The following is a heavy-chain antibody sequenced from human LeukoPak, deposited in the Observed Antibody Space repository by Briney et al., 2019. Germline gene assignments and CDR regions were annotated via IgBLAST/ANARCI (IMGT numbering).Heavy chain of an antibody. J-gene: IGHJ6*03. V-gene: IGHV1-46*01. Sequence: ASVKVSCKTSGYTFASYHIHWVRQAPGQGLEWMGIIKISGGLSTYAQMFQGRVTMTRDTSTRTVYMEMSSLTSEDTAVYYCARHTPIKSEIPPKLLWFGELTPGYYYYMDVWGKGTTVTISS. D-gene: IGHD3-10*01. CDR1: GYTFASYH. CDR3: ARHTPIKSEIPPKLLWFGELTPGYYYYMDV. CDR2: IKISGGLS.